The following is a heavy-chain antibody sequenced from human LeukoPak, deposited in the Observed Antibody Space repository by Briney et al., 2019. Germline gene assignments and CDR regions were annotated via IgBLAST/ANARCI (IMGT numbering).Heavy chain of an antibody. CDR3: ARAVDYGDYRFFSYYYYMDV. CDR1: GYTFTGYY. D-gene: IGHD4-17*01. CDR2: INPNSGGT. V-gene: IGHV1-2*02. J-gene: IGHJ6*03. Sequence: ASVKVSCKASGYTFTGYYMHWVRQAPGQGLEWMGWINPNSGGTNYAQKFQGRVTMTRDTSISTAYMELSRLRSDDTAVYYCARAVDYGDYRFFSYYYYMDVWGKGTTVTISS.